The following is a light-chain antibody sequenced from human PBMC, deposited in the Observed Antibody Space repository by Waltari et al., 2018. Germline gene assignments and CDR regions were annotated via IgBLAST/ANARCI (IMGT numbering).Light chain of an antibody. Sequence: QSVLTQPPSASGTPVQRVTISCSGGSSNIGRNTINWYQQLPGTAPKLLICANDQRPSGVPDRFSGSKSGSSAFLAISGLQSADEASYYCASWDDSLDGVIFGGGTKLTVL. CDR1: SSNIGRNT. CDR2: AND. J-gene: IGLJ2*01. V-gene: IGLV1-44*01. CDR3: ASWDDSLDGVI.